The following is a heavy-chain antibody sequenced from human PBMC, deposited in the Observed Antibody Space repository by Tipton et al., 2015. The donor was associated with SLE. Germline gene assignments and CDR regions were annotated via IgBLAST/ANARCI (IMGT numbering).Heavy chain of an antibody. Sequence: TLSLTCSVSGGSISSSGYYWGWIRQPPGKGLEWIGTIYYSGGTSYNPSLKSRVTISVDTSKNQFSLKLNSVTAGDTAVYYCASPGESCSGPSCYDWYFDLWGRGTLVTVSS. CDR2: IYYSGGT. CDR1: GGSISSSGYY. D-gene: IGHD2-2*01. V-gene: IGHV4-39*07. J-gene: IGHJ2*01. CDR3: ASPGESCSGPSCYDWYFDL.